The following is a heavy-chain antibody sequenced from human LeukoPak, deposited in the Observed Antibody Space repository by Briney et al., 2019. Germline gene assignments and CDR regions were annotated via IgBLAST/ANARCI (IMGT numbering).Heavy chain of an antibody. CDR2: ISYDGSNK. Sequence: GGSLRLSCAASGFTFSSYGMHWVRQAPGKGLEWVAVISYDGSNKYYADSVKGRFTISRDNSKNTLYLQMNSLRAEDTAVYYCAKGPERDTIFGVALIDVAIDYWGQGTLVTVSS. V-gene: IGHV3-30*18. CDR3: AKGPERDTIFGVALIDVAIDY. D-gene: IGHD3-3*01. CDR1: GFTFSSYG. J-gene: IGHJ4*02.